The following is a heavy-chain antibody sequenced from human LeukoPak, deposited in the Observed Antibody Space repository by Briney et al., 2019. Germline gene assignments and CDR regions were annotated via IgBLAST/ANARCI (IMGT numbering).Heavy chain of an antibody. CDR3: AREEIEGYCSSTSCPKRAYYFDY. D-gene: IGHD2-2*01. Sequence: SETLSLTGTVSGGSISSYYWSWIRQPPGKGLEWIGYIYYSGSTNYNPSLKSRVTISVDTSKNQFSLKLSSVTAADTAVYYCAREEIEGYCSSTSCPKRAYYFDYWGQGTLVTVSS. V-gene: IGHV4-59*01. J-gene: IGHJ4*02. CDR2: IYYSGST. CDR1: GGSISSYY.